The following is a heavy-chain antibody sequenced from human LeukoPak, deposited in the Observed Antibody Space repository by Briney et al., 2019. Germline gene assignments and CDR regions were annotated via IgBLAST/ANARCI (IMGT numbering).Heavy chain of an antibody. V-gene: IGHV3-23*01. CDR3: AKGWSNYFDY. Sequence: GGSLRLSCAASGFTFSSYAMSWVRQAPGKGLEWVSDISGSGDSSCHADSVKGRFTISRDNSKNTLYLQMNSLRAEDTAVYSCAKGWSNYFDYWGQGTLVTVSS. CDR1: GFTFSSYA. CDR2: ISGSGDSS. J-gene: IGHJ4*02. D-gene: IGHD3-3*01.